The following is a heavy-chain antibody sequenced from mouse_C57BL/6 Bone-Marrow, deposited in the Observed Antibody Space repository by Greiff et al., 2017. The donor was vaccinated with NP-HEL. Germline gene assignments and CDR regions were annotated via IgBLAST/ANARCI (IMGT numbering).Heavy chain of an antibody. CDR1: GYSITSGYY. D-gene: IGHD2-3*01. CDR3: ARGGYDGYYAFAY. V-gene: IGHV3-6*01. CDR2: ISYDGSN. Sequence: EVKLMESGPGLVKPSQSLSLTCSVTGYSITSGYYWNWIRQFPGNKLEWMGYISYDGSNNYNPSLKNRISITRDTSKNQFFLKLNSVTTEDTATYYCARGGYDGYYAFAYWGQGTLVTVSA. J-gene: IGHJ3*01.